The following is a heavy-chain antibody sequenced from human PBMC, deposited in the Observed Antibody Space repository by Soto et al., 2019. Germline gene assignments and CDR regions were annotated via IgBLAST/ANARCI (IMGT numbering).Heavy chain of an antibody. CDR2: ISYDGSNE. V-gene: IGHV3-30*18. J-gene: IGHJ4*02. D-gene: IGHD2-2*01. CDR1: GFTFTNCR. CDR3: AKDGAPRYCTRSSCHPAGAY. Sequence: QVQLVESGGDVVQPGTSLRLSCAGSGFTFTNCRLHWVRQAPGKGLECVAAISYDGSNEYYADSVKGRFTITRDYPKKMLYLQMDSLRPEDTAVYYCAKDGAPRYCTRSSCHPAGAYWGQGTLVTVSS.